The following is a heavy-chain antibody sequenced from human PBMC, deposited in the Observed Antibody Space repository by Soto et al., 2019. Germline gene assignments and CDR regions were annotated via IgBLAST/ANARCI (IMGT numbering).Heavy chain of an antibody. V-gene: IGHV1-3*01. CDR2: INAGNGNT. D-gene: IGHD4-17*01. CDR1: GYTFTNYA. Sequence: ASVKVSCKASGYTFTNYAMHWVRQAPGQRLEWMGWINAGNGNTKYSQRFQGRVTITRDTSASTAYMELSSLRSEDTAVYYCARVWGTTVTHPLHYWGQGTLVTVSS. J-gene: IGHJ4*02. CDR3: ARVWGTTVTHPLHY.